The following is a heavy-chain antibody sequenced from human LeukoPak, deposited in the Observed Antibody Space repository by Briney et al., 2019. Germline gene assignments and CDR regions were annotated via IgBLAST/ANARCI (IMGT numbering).Heavy chain of an antibody. J-gene: IGHJ3*02. CDR1: GFTFSSYS. Sequence: PGGSLRLSCAASGFTFSSYSMNWVRQAPGKGLEWVSYISSSSSTIYYGDSVKGRFTISRDNAKNSLFLQMNSLRAEDTAVYYCARGRRSGISAFDTWGQGTMVTVSS. V-gene: IGHV3-48*01. CDR3: ARGRRSGISAFDT. D-gene: IGHD3-3*02. CDR2: ISSSSSTI.